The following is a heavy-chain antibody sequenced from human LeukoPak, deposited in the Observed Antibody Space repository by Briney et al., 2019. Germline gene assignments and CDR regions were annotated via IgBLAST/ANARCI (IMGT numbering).Heavy chain of an antibody. Sequence: GGSLRLSCAAFSGFAMSWVREAPGKGLEWVSAINGRGDDTYYPDSVKGRFTISRDNSNNTLYLQMNSLRAEDTAVYYCAKGHRSSSSFFDSWGQGILVTVSS. CDR2: INGRGDDT. J-gene: IGHJ4*02. CDR1: SGFA. D-gene: IGHD6-19*01. CDR3: AKGHRSSSSFFDS. V-gene: IGHV3-23*01.